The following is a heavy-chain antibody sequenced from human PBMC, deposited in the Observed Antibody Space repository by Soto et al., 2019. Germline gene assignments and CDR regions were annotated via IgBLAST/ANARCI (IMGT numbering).Heavy chain of an antibody. CDR2: INPSNGVT. CDR1: GYTFAAYY. CDR3: ARSLAEGYCVITGCFTRPLNGVDV. V-gene: IGHV1-2*02. Sequence: GASVKVSCKASGYTFAAYYMHWVRQAPGQGLEWMGWINPSNGVTKYAQKFQGRVTVTRDLSTSTAYMELISLSSDDTAVYYCARSLAEGYCVITGCFTRPLNGVDVWGQGTTVTASS. D-gene: IGHD2-2*02. J-gene: IGHJ6*02.